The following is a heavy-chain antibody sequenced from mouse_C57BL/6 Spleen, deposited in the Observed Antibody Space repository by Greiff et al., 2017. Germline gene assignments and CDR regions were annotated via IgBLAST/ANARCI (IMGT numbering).Heavy chain of an antibody. V-gene: IGHV2-9-1*01. CDR3: ARYWGILRWALDY. CDR2: IWTGGGT. D-gene: IGHD1-1*01. Sequence: QVQLQQSGPGLVAPSQSLSITCTVSGFSLTSYAISWVRQPPGKGLEWLGVIWTGGGTNYNSALKSRLSISKDNSKSQVFLKMNSLQTDDTARYYCARYWGILRWALDYWGQGTTLTVSS. CDR1: GFSLTSYA. J-gene: IGHJ2*01.